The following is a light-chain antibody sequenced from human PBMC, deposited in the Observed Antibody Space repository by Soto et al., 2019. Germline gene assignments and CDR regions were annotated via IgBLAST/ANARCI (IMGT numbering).Light chain of an antibody. J-gene: IGLJ1*01. CDR3: SPYAGCNPIL. CDR2: EVS. V-gene: IGLV2-8*01. Sequence: QSVLTQPHSASGSPGPTVTISCTGTSSDVGGYNYVSWYQQHPGKAPKLMIYEVSKRPSGVPDRFSGSKSGNTASLTVSGLQAESEADYCCSPYAGCNPILFCTGSEVTVL. CDR1: SSDVGGYNY.